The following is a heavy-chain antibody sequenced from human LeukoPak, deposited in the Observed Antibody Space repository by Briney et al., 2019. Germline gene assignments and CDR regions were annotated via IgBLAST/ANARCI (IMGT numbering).Heavy chain of an antibody. CDR1: RFTFSNYW. D-gene: IGHD3-16*01. CDR2: TNSDETST. J-gene: IGHJ4*02. V-gene: IGHV3-74*01. Sequence: GGSLRLSCAASRFTFSNYWMHWVRQAPGKGLVYISRTNSDETSTNYADSVKGRFTISRDNAKNTLYLQMSSLRADDTAVYYCARGNFGSDYWGQGTLVTVSS. CDR3: ARGNFGSDY.